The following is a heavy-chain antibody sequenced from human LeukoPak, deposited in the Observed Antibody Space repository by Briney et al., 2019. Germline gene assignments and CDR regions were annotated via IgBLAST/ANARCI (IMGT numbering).Heavy chain of an antibody. CDR3: ARGGDSSGYFPSALDY. CDR1: AFIFSGHW. V-gene: IGHV3-7*03. Sequence: GGSLRLSCEGSAFIFSGHWMNWVRQTPGKGLEWVASIKEDGSERQYVDSVKGRFSISRDNTKGSLFLQLNSLRAEDTAVYYCARGGDSSGYFPSALDYWGQGTLVTVSS. D-gene: IGHD3-22*01. CDR2: IKEDGSER. J-gene: IGHJ4*02.